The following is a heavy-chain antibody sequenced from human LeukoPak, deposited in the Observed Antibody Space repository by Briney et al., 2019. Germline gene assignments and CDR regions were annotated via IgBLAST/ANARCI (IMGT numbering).Heavy chain of an antibody. V-gene: IGHV3-7*01. CDR1: GFTFTTYW. CDR2: INQDGSAK. Sequence: GGSLRLSCAASGFTFTTYWMTWVRQAPGKGLEWVANINQDGSAKYYVDSMKGRFTISRDNTKNSLYLEMNSLRAEDTAVYYCARDRSSGCDYWGQGTLVSVSS. D-gene: IGHD3-22*01. J-gene: IGHJ4*02. CDR3: ARDRSSGCDY.